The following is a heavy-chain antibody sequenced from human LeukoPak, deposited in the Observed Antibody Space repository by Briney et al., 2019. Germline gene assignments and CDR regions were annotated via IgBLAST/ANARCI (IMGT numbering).Heavy chain of an antibody. Sequence: ASVKVSCKASGYTFTGYYMHWVRRAPGQGLEWMGWINPNSGGTNYAQKFQGRVTMTRDTSISTAYMELSRLRSDDTAVYYCAVSPNCGGDRYFNYYYMDVWGKGTTVTVSS. CDR1: GYTFTGYY. D-gene: IGHD2-21*01. J-gene: IGHJ6*03. CDR2: INPNSGGT. V-gene: IGHV1-2*02. CDR3: AVSPNCGGDRYFNYYYMDV.